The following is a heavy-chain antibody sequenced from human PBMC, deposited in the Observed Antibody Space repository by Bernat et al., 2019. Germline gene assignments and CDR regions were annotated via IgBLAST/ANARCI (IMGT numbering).Heavy chain of an antibody. CDR3: ARDLNYYDSSGPTGY. CDR2: ISYDGSNK. J-gene: IGHJ4*02. V-gene: IGHV3-30-3*01. D-gene: IGHD3-22*01. Sequence: QVQLVESGGGVVQPGRSLRLSCAASGFTFSSYAMHWVRQAPGKGLEWVSVISYDGSNKYYADSVEGRFTISRDNSKNTLYLQMNSLRAEDTAVYYCARDLNYYDSSGPTGYWGQGTLVTVSS. CDR1: GFTFSSYA.